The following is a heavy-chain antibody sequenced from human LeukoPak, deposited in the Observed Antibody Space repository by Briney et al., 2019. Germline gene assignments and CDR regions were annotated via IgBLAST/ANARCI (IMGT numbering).Heavy chain of an antibody. CDR1: GFTFSSYS. CDR2: ISSSSSYI. V-gene: IGHV3-21*01. Sequence: GGSLRLSCAASGFTFSSYSMNWVRQAPGKGLKWVSSISSSSSYIYYADSVKGRFTISRDNAKNSLYLQMNSLRAEDTAVYYCARAQAPLGATLSHYWGQGTLVTVSS. CDR3: ARAQAPLGATLSHY. J-gene: IGHJ4*02. D-gene: IGHD1-26*01.